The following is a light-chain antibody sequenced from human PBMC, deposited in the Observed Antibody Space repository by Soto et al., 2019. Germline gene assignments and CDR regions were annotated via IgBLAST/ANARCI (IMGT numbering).Light chain of an antibody. Sequence: QSVLTQPPSVSGSPGQSGTLSCTGTSSDVGSYNRVSWYQQPPGTAPKLMIYEVSNRPSGVPDGFSGSKSGNTASLTISGLQAEDEADYYCSSYTSSSTYVFGTGTKVTVL. CDR1: SSDVGSYNR. V-gene: IGLV2-18*02. J-gene: IGLJ1*01. CDR3: SSYTSSSTYV. CDR2: EVS.